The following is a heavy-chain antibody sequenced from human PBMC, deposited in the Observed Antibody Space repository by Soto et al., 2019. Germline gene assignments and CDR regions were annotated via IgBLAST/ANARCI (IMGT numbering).Heavy chain of an antibody. D-gene: IGHD6-13*01. CDR3: ATQKVGGIAAAGTGGWFDP. V-gene: IGHV4-59*01. J-gene: IGHJ5*02. CDR1: GGSISSYY. CDR2: IYYSGST. Sequence: SETLSLTCTVSGGSISSYYWGWIRQPPGKGLEWIGYIYYSGSTNYNPSLKSRVTISVDTSKNQFSLKLSSVTAADTAVYYCATQKVGGIAAAGTGGWFDPWGQGTLVTVSS.